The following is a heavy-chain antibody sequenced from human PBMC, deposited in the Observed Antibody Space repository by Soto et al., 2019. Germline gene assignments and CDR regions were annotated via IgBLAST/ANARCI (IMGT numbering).Heavy chain of an antibody. V-gene: IGHV5-51*01. J-gene: IGHJ6*02. CDR1: GYNFPTYW. CDR3: ARHLETVAGTDSYYYNLDV. CDR2: VYPGDSDT. D-gene: IGHD6-19*01. Sequence: GESLKISCKGSGYNFPTYWIGWVRQMPGKGLEWMGIVYPGDSDTRYSPSFQGQVTISADHSITTAYLQWSSLKASDTAIYYCARHLETVAGTDSYYYNLDVWGQGTTVTSP.